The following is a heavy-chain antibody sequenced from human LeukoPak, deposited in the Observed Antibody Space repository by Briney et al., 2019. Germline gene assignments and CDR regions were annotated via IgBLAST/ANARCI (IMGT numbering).Heavy chain of an antibody. Sequence: PGGSLRLSCAASGFIFSSYGMSWVRQAPGKGLEWVSGISGSGGRTYYADSVKGRFTISSDNSKNTLYLQMNSLRVEDTAVYYCAKVAPGDSRDYWGQGTLVTVSS. V-gene: IGHV3-23*01. J-gene: IGHJ4*02. D-gene: IGHD2-21*02. CDR3: AKVAPGDSRDY. CDR2: ISGSGGRT. CDR1: GFIFSSYG.